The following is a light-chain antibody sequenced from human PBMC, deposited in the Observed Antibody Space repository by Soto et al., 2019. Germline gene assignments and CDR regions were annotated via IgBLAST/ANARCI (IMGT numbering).Light chain of an antibody. Sequence: ELVLTQSPGTLSLSPGERSPLSCRASQGISINYLAWYQQKPGQAPRLLFYGASNWAIGIPDRFRGSGSGTDFTLTITRLEPEDFAVYYCQQHDTSPPLTVGGGTKVDIK. CDR2: GAS. V-gene: IGKV3-20*01. CDR3: QQHDTSPPLT. CDR1: QGISINY. J-gene: IGKJ4*01.